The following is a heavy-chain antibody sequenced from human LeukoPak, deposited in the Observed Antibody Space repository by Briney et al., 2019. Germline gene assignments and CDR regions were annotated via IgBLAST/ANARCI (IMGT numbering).Heavy chain of an antibody. Sequence: PSETLSLTCTVSGGSISNYYWNWVRQPAGMGLEWLGRIYTSGSTNYNPSLKSRVTMSVDTSKNQFSLKLSSVTAADTAVYYCARVVVVPAAKMHAFDIWGQGTMVTVSS. V-gene: IGHV4-4*07. CDR2: IYTSGST. J-gene: IGHJ3*02. CDR3: ARVVVVPAAKMHAFDI. D-gene: IGHD2-2*01. CDR1: GGSISNYY.